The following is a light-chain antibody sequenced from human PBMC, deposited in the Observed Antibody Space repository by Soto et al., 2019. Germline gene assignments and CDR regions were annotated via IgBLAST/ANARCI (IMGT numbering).Light chain of an antibody. CDR2: GAS. CDR3: QQYNSWQT. CDR1: QSVTSN. J-gene: IGKJ1*01. V-gene: IGKV3-15*01. Sequence: EIVLTQSPATLSVSPGERATLSCRASQSVTSNLAWYQQKPGQAPRLLIYGASTRATGIPARFSGSGSGTEFTLTISSLMSADFEVYYCQQYNSWQTFGQGTKVDIK.